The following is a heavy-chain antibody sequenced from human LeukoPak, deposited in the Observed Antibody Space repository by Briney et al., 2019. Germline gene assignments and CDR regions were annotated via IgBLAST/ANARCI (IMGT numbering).Heavy chain of an antibody. D-gene: IGHD2-15*01. V-gene: IGHV3-7*01. J-gene: IGHJ3*02. CDR3: ARDGAASGTGDAFDI. CDR2: IKQDGSEK. Sequence: GGSLRLSCAASGFTFSGHWMSWVRQAPGRGLDWVANIKQDGSEKHYVDSVKGRFTISRDNAKGSLYLQMSSLRAEDTAVYYCARDGAASGTGDAFDIWGQGTMVTVSS. CDR1: GFTFSGHW.